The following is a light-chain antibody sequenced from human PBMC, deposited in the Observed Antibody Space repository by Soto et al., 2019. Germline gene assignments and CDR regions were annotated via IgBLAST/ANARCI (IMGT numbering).Light chain of an antibody. V-gene: IGKV1-39*01. CDR1: QPTNKY. J-gene: IGKJ1*01. CDR3: QQSYSAPPT. CDR2: AAS. Sequence: DIQLTQSPSSLSASLGDRVTITCRASQPTNKYLNWYQQRPGKAPRLLIYAASNLHNWVPSRFSGSGYGTDFTLTISSLQPEDFATYFCQQSYSAPPTFGQGTRVESK.